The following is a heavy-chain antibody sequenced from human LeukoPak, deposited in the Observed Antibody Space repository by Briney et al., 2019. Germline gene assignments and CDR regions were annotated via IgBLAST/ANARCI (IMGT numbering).Heavy chain of an antibody. V-gene: IGHV4-39*01. CDR2: IYYSGST. J-gene: IGHJ6*03. D-gene: IGHD2-2*01. Sequence: SETLSLTCTVSGGSISSSSYYWGWIRQPPGKWLEWIGSIYYSGSTYYNPSLKSRVTISVDTSKNQFSLKLSSVTAADTAVYYCARRLGSTSTTYYYYYYMDVWGKGTTVTVSS. CDR1: GGSISSSSYY. CDR3: ARRLGSTSTTYYYYYYMDV.